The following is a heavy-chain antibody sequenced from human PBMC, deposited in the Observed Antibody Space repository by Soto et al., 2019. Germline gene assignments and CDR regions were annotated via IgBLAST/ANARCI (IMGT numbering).Heavy chain of an antibody. CDR1: GGSFSGYY. V-gene: IGHV4-34*01. Sequence: SETLSLTCAVYGGSFSGYYWSWIRQPPGKGLEWIGEINHSGSTNYNPSLKSRVTISVDTSKNQFSLKLSSVTAADTAVYYCARGCSLAWGSYRLYYYYYYYMDVWGKGTTVTVSS. D-gene: IGHD3-16*02. J-gene: IGHJ6*03. CDR3: ARGCSLAWGSYRLYYYYYYYMDV. CDR2: INHSGST.